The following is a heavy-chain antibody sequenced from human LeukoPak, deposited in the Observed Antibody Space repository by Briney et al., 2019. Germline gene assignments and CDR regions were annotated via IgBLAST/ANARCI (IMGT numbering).Heavy chain of an antibody. CDR1: GFSFGKYW. V-gene: IGHV3-23*01. CDR3: AKDRRGPAAGTWYFES. J-gene: IGHJ4*02. D-gene: IGHD6-13*01. Sequence: GGSLRLSCVASGFSFGKYWMSWVRQAPGKGLEWVSSITASGDTKYYAGSVKGRFTISRDNSKDTLYLQMNSLRAEDTAVYYCAKDRRGPAAGTWYFESWGQGNLVTVSS. CDR2: ITASGDTK.